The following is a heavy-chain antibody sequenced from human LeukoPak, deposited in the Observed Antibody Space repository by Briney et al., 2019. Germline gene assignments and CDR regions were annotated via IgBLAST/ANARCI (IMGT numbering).Heavy chain of an antibody. J-gene: IGHJ4*02. Sequence: ASGKVCCKASGYTFTSYGISWVRQAPGQGLEWMGWISAYNGNTNYAQKLQGRVTMTTDTSTSTAYMELRSLRSDDTAVYYCARDRPAIVVVQAAPFNYWGQGTLVTVSS. V-gene: IGHV1-18*01. CDR2: ISAYNGNT. CDR3: ARDRPAIVVVQAAPFNY. CDR1: GYTFTSYG. D-gene: IGHD2-2*01.